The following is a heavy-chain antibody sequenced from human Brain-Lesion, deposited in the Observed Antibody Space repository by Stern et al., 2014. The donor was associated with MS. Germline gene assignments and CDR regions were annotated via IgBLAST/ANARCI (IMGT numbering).Heavy chain of an antibody. CDR2: FDPEDGET. D-gene: IGHD1-26*01. V-gene: IGHV1-24*01. J-gene: IGHJ4*02. CDR1: GYTLTELS. CDR3: ATLSPGAGVNYYRHFDY. Sequence: VQLLESGAEVKKPGASVKVSCKVSGYTLTELSMHWVRQAPRKGLEWMGGFDPEDGETIYAQKFQGRVTMTEDTSTDTAYMELSSLRSEDTAVYYCATLSPGAGVNYYRHFDYWGQGTLVTVSS.